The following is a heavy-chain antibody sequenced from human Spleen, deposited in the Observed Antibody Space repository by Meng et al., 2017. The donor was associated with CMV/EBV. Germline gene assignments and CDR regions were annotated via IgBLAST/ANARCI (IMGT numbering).Heavy chain of an antibody. Sequence: GESLKISCAASGFDFSDLAMSWVRQAPGKGLEWVSGISGSGGGTYYADSVKGRFTISRDNSKNTLYLQMNSLRAEDTAVYYCAKVRAHFDWLLCDYWGQGTLVTVSS. V-gene: IGHV3-23*01. CDR1: GFDFSDLA. CDR3: AKVRAHFDWLLCDY. J-gene: IGHJ4*02. CDR2: ISGSGGGT. D-gene: IGHD3-9*01.